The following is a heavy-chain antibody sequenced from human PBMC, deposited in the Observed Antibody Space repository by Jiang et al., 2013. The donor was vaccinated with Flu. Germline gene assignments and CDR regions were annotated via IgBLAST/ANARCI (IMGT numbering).Heavy chain of an antibody. J-gene: IGHJ6*02. V-gene: IGHV5-51*01. D-gene: IGHD3-16*01. Sequence: TSYWIGWVRQMPGKGLEWMGIIYPGDSDTRYSPSFQGQVTISADKSISTAYLQWSSLKASDTAMYYCARRGIKGDYYYGMDVWGQGTTVTVSS. CDR2: IYPGDSDT. CDR3: ARRGIKGDYYYGMDV. CDR1: TSYW.